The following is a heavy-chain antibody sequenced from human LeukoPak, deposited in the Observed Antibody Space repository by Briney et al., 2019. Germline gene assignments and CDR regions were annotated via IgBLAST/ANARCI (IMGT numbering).Heavy chain of an antibody. CDR1: GFTFSSYA. D-gene: IGHD1-26*01. Sequence: PGGSLRLSCAASGFTFSSYAMSWFRQAPGKGLEWVSAISGSGGSTYYADSVKGRFTISRDNSKNTLYLQMNSLRAEDTAVYYCAKESKFVVGATDAFDIWGQGTMVTVSS. CDR3: AKESKFVVGATDAFDI. J-gene: IGHJ3*02. V-gene: IGHV3-23*01. CDR2: ISGSGGST.